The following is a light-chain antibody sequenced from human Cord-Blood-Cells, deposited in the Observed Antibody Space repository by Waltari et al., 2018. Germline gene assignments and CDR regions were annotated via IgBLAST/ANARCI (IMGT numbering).Light chain of an antibody. Sequence: AIQLTQSPSSLSASVGDRVTITCRASQGISSALAWYQQKPGKAPKLLIYDASSLESGVPARVSGSGSGTYFTLTISSVQHDDFATYYCQQFNSYPLAFGGGTKVEIK. CDR3: QQFNSYPLA. J-gene: IGKJ4*01. CDR1: QGISSA. V-gene: IGKV1-13*02. CDR2: DAS.